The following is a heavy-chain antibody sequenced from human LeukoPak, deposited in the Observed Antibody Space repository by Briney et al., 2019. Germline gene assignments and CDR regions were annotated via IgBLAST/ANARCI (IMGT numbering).Heavy chain of an antibody. CDR3: ARHTLVGARNAFDI. J-gene: IGHJ3*02. CDR1: GGSISSYY. V-gene: IGHV4-59*08. CDR2: MYYSGNT. D-gene: IGHD1-26*01. Sequence: SETLSLTCNVSGGSISSYYWSWIRQPPGKGLEWIGYMYYSGNTNYNPFLKSRVTTSVDSSKNQFSLKLSSVTAADTAVYYCARHTLVGARNAFDIWGQGTMVTVSS.